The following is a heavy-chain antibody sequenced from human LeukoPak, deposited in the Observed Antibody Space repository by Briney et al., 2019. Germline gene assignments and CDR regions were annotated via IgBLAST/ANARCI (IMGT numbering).Heavy chain of an antibody. CDR3: ARYYGDLDY. V-gene: IGHV3-30-3*01. CDR1: GFTFSSYA. CDR2: ISYGGSNK. Sequence: GGSLRLSCAASGFTFSSYAMHWVRQAPGKGLEWVAVISYGGSNKYYADSVKGRFTISRDNSKNTLYLQMNSLRAEDTAVYYCARYYGDLDYWGQGTLVTVSS. J-gene: IGHJ4*02. D-gene: IGHD4-17*01.